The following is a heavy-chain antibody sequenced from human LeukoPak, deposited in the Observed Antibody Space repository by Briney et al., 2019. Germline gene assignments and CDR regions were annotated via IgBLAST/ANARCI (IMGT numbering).Heavy chain of an antibody. CDR1: GGSFSGYY. CDR3: ARGLFSTGLNDYGDY. D-gene: IGHD2-21*01. J-gene: IGHJ4*02. Sequence: PSETLSLTCAVYGGSFSGYYWGWIRQPPGKGLEWIGEINHSGSTNYNPSLKSRVTISVDTSKNQFSLKPSSVTAADTAVYYCARGLFSTGLNDYGDYWGQGTLVTVSS. V-gene: IGHV4-34*01. CDR2: INHSGST.